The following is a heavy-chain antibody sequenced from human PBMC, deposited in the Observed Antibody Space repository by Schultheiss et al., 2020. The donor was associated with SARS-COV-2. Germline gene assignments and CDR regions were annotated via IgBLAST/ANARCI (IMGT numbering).Heavy chain of an antibody. V-gene: IGHV1-69*06. Sequence: SVKVSCKASEYTFTGYYMHWVRQAPGQGLEWMGGIIPIFGTANYAQKFQGRVTITADKSTSTAYMELSSLRSEDTDGYYCAREGGTNGDYWGQGTLVTVSS. CDR2: IIPIFGTA. CDR1: EYTFTGYY. D-gene: IGHD2-8*01. J-gene: IGHJ4*02. CDR3: AREGGTNGDY.